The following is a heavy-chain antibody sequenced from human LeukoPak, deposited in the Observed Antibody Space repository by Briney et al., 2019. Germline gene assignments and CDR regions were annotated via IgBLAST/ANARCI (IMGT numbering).Heavy chain of an antibody. CDR2: INHSGST. Sequence: SETLSLTCTASGGSISSYYWSWIRQPPGKGLEWIGEINHSGSTNYNPSLKSRVTISVDTSKNQFSLKLSSVTAADTAVYYCAGSGYSGYDLNYWGQGTLVTVSS. D-gene: IGHD5-12*01. J-gene: IGHJ4*02. V-gene: IGHV4-34*01. CDR1: GGSISSYY. CDR3: AGSGYSGYDLNY.